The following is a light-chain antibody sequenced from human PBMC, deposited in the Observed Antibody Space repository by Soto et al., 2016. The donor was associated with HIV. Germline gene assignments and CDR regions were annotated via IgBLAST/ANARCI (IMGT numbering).Light chain of an antibody. J-gene: IGLJ2*01. Sequence: SYELTQPPSVSVSPGQTASIACSGDKLGDKYTSWYQQKPGQSPVLVIYEDMERPSGIPERFSGSNSGNTATLTISGTQAMDEADYYCQAWDSNTATFGGGTKLTRP. CDR2: EDM. V-gene: IGLV3-1*01. CDR1: KLGDKY. CDR3: QAWDSNTAT.